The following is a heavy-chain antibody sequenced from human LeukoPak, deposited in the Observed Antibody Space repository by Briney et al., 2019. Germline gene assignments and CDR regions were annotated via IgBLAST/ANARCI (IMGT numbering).Heavy chain of an antibody. D-gene: IGHD2-2*01. J-gene: IGHJ2*01. CDR3: VRGLVVPTATRFWYFDL. CDR2: INHSGST. V-gene: IGHV4-34*01. Sequence: PSETLSLTCAVYGGSFSNYYWSWIRQLPGTGLEWLGEINHSGSTNYNPSLKSRVTISVDTSKNQFSLKLSSVTAADTAVYYCVRGLVVPTATRFWYFDLWGRGTLVTVSS. CDR1: GGSFSNYY.